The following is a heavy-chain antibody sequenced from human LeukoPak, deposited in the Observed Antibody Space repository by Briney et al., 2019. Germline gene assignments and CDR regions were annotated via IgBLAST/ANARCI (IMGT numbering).Heavy chain of an antibody. CDR2: INPSGGST. V-gene: IGHV1-46*01. D-gene: IGHD6-19*01. CDR1: GYTFTSYY. J-gene: IGHJ4*02. Sequence: ASVKVSCKASGYTFTSYYMHWVRQAPGQGLEWMGIINPSGGSTSYARKFQGRVTMTRDTSTSTVYMELSSLRSEDTAVYYCVGFGWVHFDYWGQGTLVTVSS. CDR3: VGFGWVHFDY.